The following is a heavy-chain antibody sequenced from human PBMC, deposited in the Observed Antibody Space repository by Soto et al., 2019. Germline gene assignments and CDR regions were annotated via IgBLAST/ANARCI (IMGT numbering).Heavy chain of an antibody. Sequence: SETLSLTCSVSGGSVRTGSYHWSWIRQPPGKGLEWIGFIPNNGSPDYNPSLKSRVVVSIDRSKNQFSLKVNSVTAADTAVYFCARIGWGGDSWGQGTLVTVSS. CDR1: GGSVRTGSYH. V-gene: IGHV4-61*01. D-gene: IGHD7-27*01. J-gene: IGHJ4*02. CDR2: IPNNGSP. CDR3: ARIGWGGDS.